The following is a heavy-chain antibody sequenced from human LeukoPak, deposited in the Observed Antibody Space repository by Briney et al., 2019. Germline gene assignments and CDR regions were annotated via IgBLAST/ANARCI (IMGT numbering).Heavy chain of an antibody. J-gene: IGHJ4*02. CDR2: ISSSSTI. V-gene: IGHV3-48*01. D-gene: IGHD5-18*01. CDR3: ARAGYSYGPLDY. CDR1: GFTFSSYS. Sequence: GGSLRLSCAASGFTFSSYSMNWVRQAPGKGLEWVSYISSSSTIYYADSVKGRFTISRDNAKNSLYLQMNSLRAEDTAVYYCARAGYSYGPLDYWGQGTLVTVSS.